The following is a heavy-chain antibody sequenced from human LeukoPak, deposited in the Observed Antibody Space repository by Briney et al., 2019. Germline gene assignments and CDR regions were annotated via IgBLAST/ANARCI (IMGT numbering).Heavy chain of an antibody. D-gene: IGHD6-19*01. CDR2: IYYSGST. V-gene: IGHV4-59*01. CDR3: ARDREQAVGILESSMDV. CDR1: GGSISSYY. Sequence: SETLSLTCTVSGGSISSYYWSWIRQPPGKGLEWIGHIYYSGSTNYNPSLKSRVTISVDTSKNQFSLKLSSVTAADTAVYYCARDREQAVGILESSMDVWGKGTTVTVSS. J-gene: IGHJ6*03.